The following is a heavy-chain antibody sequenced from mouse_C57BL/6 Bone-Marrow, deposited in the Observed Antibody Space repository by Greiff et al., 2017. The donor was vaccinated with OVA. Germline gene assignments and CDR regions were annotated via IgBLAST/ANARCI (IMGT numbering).Heavy chain of an antibody. CDR3: TTSDYYGSSFWFAY. D-gene: IGHD1-1*01. Sequence: VQLQQSGAELVRPGASVKLSCTASGFNFKDDYMHWVKQRPEQGLEWIGWIDPENGDTEYASKFQGTATITADTSSNTAYLQLSSLTSEDTAVYYCTTSDYYGSSFWFAYWGQGTLVTVSA. J-gene: IGHJ3*01. CDR2: IDPENGDT. V-gene: IGHV14-4*01. CDR1: GFNFKDDY.